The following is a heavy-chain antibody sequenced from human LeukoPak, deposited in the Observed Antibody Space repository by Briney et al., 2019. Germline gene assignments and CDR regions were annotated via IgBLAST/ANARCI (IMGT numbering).Heavy chain of an antibody. V-gene: IGHV4-34*01. CDR2: INHSGST. D-gene: IGHD4-17*01. J-gene: IGHJ4*02. CDR3: ALSTVTLDY. Sequence: SETLSLTCAVYGGSFSGYYWSWIRQPPGKGLEWIGEINHSGSTNYNPSLKSRATISVDTSKNQFSLKLSSVTAADTAVYYCALSTVTLDYWGQGTLVTVSS. CDR1: GGSFSGYY.